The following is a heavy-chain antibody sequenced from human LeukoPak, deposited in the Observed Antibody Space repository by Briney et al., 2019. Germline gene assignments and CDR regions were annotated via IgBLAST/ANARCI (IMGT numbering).Heavy chain of an antibody. V-gene: IGHV1-18*01. CDR3: ARGVTMIVVVPFGY. D-gene: IGHD3-22*01. CDR2: ISAYNGNT. Sequence: ASVKVSCKASGYTFTSYGISWVRQAPGQGLEWMGWISAYNGNTNYAQKLQGRVTMTTDTSTSTAYMELSSLRSEDTAVYYCARGVTMIVVVPFGYWGQGTLVTVSS. CDR1: GYTFTSYG. J-gene: IGHJ4*02.